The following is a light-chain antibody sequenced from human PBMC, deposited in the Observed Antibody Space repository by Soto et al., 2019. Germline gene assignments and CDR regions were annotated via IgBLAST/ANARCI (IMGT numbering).Light chain of an antibody. Sequence: DIQMTQSPSSVSASVGDRVTITCRASQGISSWLAWYQQKSGKAPQLLIYMASSLQSGVPSRFSGSGTGTDFTLTINNLQPEDFATYCCQQANSFPFTFGRGPNMDVK. CDR2: MAS. J-gene: IGKJ3*01. CDR1: QGISSW. CDR3: QQANSFPFT. V-gene: IGKV1-12*01.